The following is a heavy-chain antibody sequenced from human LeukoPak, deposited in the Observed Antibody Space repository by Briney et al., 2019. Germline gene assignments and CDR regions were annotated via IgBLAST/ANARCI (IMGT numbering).Heavy chain of an antibody. Sequence: VASVKVSCKASGYTFTGYYIHWVRQAPGQGLEWMGWISPSSCGTNYALKFQGRVTMTRDTSRNTAYMELSRLRSDDTAVYYCARDGPGKKSNYDYWGQGTLVTVSS. CDR3: ARDGPGKKSNYDY. CDR2: ISPSSCGT. J-gene: IGHJ4*02. CDR1: GYTFTGYY. V-gene: IGHV1-2*02.